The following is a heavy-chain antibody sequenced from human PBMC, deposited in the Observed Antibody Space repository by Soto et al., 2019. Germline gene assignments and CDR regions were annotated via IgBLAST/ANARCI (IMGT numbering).Heavy chain of an antibody. CDR3: AREYYGSGTYGYYGMDV. Sequence: VQLVQSGAEVRKPGSSVKVSCKASGSTISSYVIAWVRQAPGQSLEWMGGIITVTVPANYAQKFQVRLTITADEATSTAYMELSSLRSEDTAVYYCAREYYGSGTYGYYGMDVWGQGTTVTVSS. CDR1: GSTISSYV. CDR2: IITVTVPA. D-gene: IGHD3-10*01. V-gene: IGHV1-69*01. J-gene: IGHJ6*02.